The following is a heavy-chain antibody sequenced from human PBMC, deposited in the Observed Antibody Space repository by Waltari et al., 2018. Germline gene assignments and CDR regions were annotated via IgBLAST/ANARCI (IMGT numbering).Heavy chain of an antibody. V-gene: IGHV3-23*03. CDR3: AKDLGRCGGDCSPGAFDI. CDR1: GFAFRSYA. D-gene: IGHD2-21*01. CDR2: IYSGGST. Sequence: EVQLLESGGGLVQPGGSLRLSCAAPGFAFRSYAMSWVRQDTVQGLEWVSVIYSGGSTYYADSVKGRFTISRDNSKNTLYLQMNSLRAEDTAVYYCAKDLGRCGGDCSPGAFDIWGQGTMVTVSS. J-gene: IGHJ3*02.